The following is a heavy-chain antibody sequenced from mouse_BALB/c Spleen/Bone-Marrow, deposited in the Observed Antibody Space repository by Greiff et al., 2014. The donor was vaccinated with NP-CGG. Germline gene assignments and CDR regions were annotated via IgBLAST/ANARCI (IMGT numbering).Heavy chain of an antibody. V-gene: IGHV1S56*01. CDR1: GYTFTSYY. CDR2: IYPGNVNT. Sequence: QVQLQQSGPELVKPGASVRISCKASGYTFTSYYIHWVKQRPGQGLEWIGWIYPGNVNTKYNEKFKGKATLTADKSSSTAYMQLSSLTSEDSAVYFCARDTMDCWGQGTSATVSS. CDR3: ARDTMDC. J-gene: IGHJ4*01.